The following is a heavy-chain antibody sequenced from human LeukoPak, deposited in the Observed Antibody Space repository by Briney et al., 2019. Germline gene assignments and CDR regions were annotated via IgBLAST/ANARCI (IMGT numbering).Heavy chain of an antibody. CDR3: AKASGSRPL. CDR2: ISGSGGNI. CDR1: GFTFSNYA. J-gene: IGHJ4*02. Sequence: GGSLRLSCAASGFTFSNYAMNRVRQAPGKGLEWVSAISGSGGNIYYADSVKGRFTISRDNSKNTLYLQMDSLSPEDSAVYYCAKASGSRPLWGLGTLVTVSS. V-gene: IGHV3-23*01. D-gene: IGHD1-26*01.